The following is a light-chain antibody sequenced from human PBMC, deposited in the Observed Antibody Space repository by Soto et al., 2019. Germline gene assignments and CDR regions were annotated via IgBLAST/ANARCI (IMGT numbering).Light chain of an antibody. CDR3: QQYGSSPRA. CDR2: GAS. V-gene: IGKV3-20*01. CDR1: QSVSSSY. Sequence: SQSVSSSYLAWYQQKPGQAPRLLIYGASSRATGIPDRFSGSGSGTDFTLTISRLEPEDFAVYYCQQYGSSPRAFGQGTKVDIK. J-gene: IGKJ1*01.